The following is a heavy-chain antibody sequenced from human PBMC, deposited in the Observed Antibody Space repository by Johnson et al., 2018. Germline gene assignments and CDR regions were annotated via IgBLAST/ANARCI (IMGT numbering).Heavy chain of an antibody. CDR3: ANMGWLQPDAAAFDI. CDR1: GGSFSGYY. D-gene: IGHD5-24*01. V-gene: IGHV4-34*01. Sequence: QVQLQQWGAGLLKXSETLSLTCAVYGGSFSGYYWSWIRQPPGKGLEWIGEINHSGSTNYNPSLKSPVTLSVDTSKNQFPLKLRSVTAADPAVYSCANMGWLQPDAAAFDIWGQGTMVTVSS. CDR2: INHSGST. J-gene: IGHJ3*02.